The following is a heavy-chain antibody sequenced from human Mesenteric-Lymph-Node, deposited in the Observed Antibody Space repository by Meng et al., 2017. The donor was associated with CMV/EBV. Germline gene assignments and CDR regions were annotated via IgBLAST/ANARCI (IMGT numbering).Heavy chain of an antibody. D-gene: IGHD3-10*01. CDR1: GFIVSGNY. CDR3: ARGSGAFDI. J-gene: IGHJ3*02. CDR2: IYSSGRT. Sequence: GESLKISCAASGFIVSGNYMSWVRQAPGRGLEWVSVIYSSGRTYYADSVKGRLTVSRDNSKNTLYLQMNSLRAEDTAVYYCARGSGAFDIWGQGTMVTVSS. V-gene: IGHV3-53*01.